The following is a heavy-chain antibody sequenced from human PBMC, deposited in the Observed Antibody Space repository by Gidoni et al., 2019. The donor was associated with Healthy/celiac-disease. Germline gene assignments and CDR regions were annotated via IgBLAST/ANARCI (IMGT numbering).Heavy chain of an antibody. V-gene: IGHV4-31*03. Sequence: QVQLQESGPGLVKPSQTLSLTCTVSGCSISSGGYYWSWIRQHPGKGLEWIGYIYYSGSTYYNPSLKSRVTISVDTSKNQFSLKLSSVTAADTAVYYCAREPLTMIARRAFDIWGQGTMVTVSS. CDR1: GCSISSGGYY. CDR3: AREPLTMIARRAFDI. CDR2: IYYSGST. J-gene: IGHJ3*02. D-gene: IGHD3-22*01.